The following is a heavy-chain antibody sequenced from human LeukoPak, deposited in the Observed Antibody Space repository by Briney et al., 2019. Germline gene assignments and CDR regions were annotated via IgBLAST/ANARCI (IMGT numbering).Heavy chain of an antibody. CDR1: GFSFTNYA. Sequence: GGSLRLSCTASGFSFTNYAMTWVRRAPGKGLEWVSGITGSGGSTYYSVKGRFTISRDNSKNTLFLQMSSLRAEDTAIYYCARAGEYCSDGSCYSENYYFDYWGQGTLVTVSS. J-gene: IGHJ4*02. D-gene: IGHD2-15*01. CDR3: ARAGEYCSDGSCYSENYYFDY. CDR2: ITGSGGST. V-gene: IGHV3-23*01.